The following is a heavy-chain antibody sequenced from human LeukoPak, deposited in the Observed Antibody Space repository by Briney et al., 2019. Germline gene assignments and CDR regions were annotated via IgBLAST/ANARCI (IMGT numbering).Heavy chain of an antibody. Sequence: GRPLRLSCAASGFTFTTYAIQWVRQAPGKGLEWVAVISYDGTNKYYADSVKGRFTVSRDNSKNTLYLQMNGLRAEDTAVYYCARDLFYYGSGAFDPWGQGTLVTVSS. CDR2: ISYDGTNK. V-gene: IGHV3-30-3*01. D-gene: IGHD3-10*01. J-gene: IGHJ5*02. CDR1: GFTFTTYA. CDR3: ARDLFYYGSGAFDP.